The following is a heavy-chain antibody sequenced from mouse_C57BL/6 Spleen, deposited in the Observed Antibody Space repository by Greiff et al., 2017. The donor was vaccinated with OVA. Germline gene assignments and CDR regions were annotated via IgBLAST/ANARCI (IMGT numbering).Heavy chain of an antibody. CDR3: AGGIYYYGSHWYFDV. Sequence: EVQLVESGPGLVKPSQSLSLTCSVTGYSITSGYYWNWIRQFPGNKLEWMGYISYDGSNNYNPSLKNRISITRDTSKNQFFLKLNSVTTEDTATYYCAGGIYYYGSHWYFDVWGTGTTVTVSS. V-gene: IGHV3-6*01. D-gene: IGHD1-1*01. CDR1: GYSITSGYY. J-gene: IGHJ1*03. CDR2: ISYDGSN.